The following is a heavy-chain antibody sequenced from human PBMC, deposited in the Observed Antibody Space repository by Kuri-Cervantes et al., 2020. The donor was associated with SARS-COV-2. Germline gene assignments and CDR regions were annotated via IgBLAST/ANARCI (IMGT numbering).Heavy chain of an antibody. CDR3: ARGTIVVVPAAALDY. CDR2: ISYDGSNK. CDR1: GFTFSSYA. J-gene: IGHJ4*02. Sequence: GGSLRLSCAASGFTFSSYAMHWVRQAPGKGLEWVAVISYDGSNKYYADSVKGRFTISRDNSKNTLYLQMNSLRAEGTAVYYCARGTIVVVPAAALDYWGQGTLVTVSS. D-gene: IGHD2-2*01. V-gene: IGHV3-30*01.